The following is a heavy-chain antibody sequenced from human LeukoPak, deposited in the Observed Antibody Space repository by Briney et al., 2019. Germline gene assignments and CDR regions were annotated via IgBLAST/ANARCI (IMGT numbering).Heavy chain of an antibody. CDR3: ASDNSLPIGAFDI. J-gene: IGHJ3*02. D-gene: IGHD2-15*01. V-gene: IGHV1-69*04. CDR2: IIPILGIA. CDR1: GYTFTSYG. Sequence: GASVKVSCKASGYTFTSYGISWVRQAPGQGLEWMGRIIPILGIANYAQKFQGRVTITADKSTSTAYMELSSLRSEDTAVYYCASDNSLPIGAFDIWGQGTMVTVSS.